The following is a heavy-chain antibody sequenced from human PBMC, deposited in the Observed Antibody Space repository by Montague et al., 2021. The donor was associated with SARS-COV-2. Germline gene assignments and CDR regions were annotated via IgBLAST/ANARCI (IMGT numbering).Heavy chain of an antibody. V-gene: IGHV3-21*01. Sequence: SLRLSCAASGFTFSTYTMNWVRQAPGQGLEWVSSITASSIYIYYADSVKGRCNISRDNAKNSLYLQMNSRRAADTAVYYCTRDAFTMIIDAFNIWGQGTKVTVSS. J-gene: IGHJ3*02. D-gene: IGHD3-22*01. CDR2: ITASSIYI. CDR3: TRDAFTMIIDAFNI. CDR1: GFTFSTYT.